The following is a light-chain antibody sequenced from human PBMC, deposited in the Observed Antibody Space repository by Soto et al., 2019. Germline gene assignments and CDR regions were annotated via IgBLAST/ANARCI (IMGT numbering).Light chain of an antibody. J-gene: IGKJ1*01. CDR2: ATS. CDR3: QQSYTTPLT. CDR1: QSISSY. V-gene: IGKV1-39*01. Sequence: DIQMTQSPSSLSASVGDRVTITCRASQSISSYLNWYQQKPGKAPKLLIFATSSLQSGVPSRFSGSGSDTNFILPITSLQPEPFATYYCQQSYTTPLTFDQETKVEIK.